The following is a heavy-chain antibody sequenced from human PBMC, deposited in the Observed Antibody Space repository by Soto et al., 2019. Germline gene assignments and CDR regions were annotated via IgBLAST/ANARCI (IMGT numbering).Heavy chain of an antibody. D-gene: IGHD4-17*01. J-gene: IGHJ3*02. V-gene: IGHV3-53*01. CDR2: LYSGGTT. Sequence: EVQLVESGGGLIQPGGSLRLSCAASGFTVSSNYMSWVRQAPGEVLEWVSVLYSGGTTYYADSVKSRFTISRDNSKNTLYLQMTSLRAEDTAVYYCARETVTSGGGAFDIWGQGTMVTVSS. CDR1: GFTVSSNY. CDR3: ARETVTSGGGAFDI.